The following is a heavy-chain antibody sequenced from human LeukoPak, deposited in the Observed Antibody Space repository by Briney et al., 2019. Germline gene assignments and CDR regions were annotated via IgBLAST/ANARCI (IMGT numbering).Heavy chain of an antibody. Sequence: SETLSLTCTVSGGSISSDYWAWIRQPPGKGLDWIGYMFYTGSTNYNPSLKSRVTISLATSKNQFSLKLSSVTATDPAVYYCNSVSVVYGVDVWGRGTTVTVSS. J-gene: IGHJ6*02. CDR1: GGSISSDY. D-gene: IGHD2-8*01. V-gene: IGHV4-59*12. CDR3: NSVSVVYGVDV. CDR2: MFYTGST.